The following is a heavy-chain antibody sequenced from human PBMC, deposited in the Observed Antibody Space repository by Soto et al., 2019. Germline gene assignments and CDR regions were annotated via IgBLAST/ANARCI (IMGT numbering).Heavy chain of an antibody. CDR2: ISVSGYNT. V-gene: IGHV3-23*01. D-gene: IGHD3-10*01. CDR3: ANALTSFYFDY. Sequence: PGGSVRLSGAACGFTCSSYSMIWVSQAPGRGMEWVSAISVSGYNTYYADSVKGRFTISRDNSMNTLYLKMNSLRAEDTAVYYCANALTSFYFDYWAQRTLVPVSS. J-gene: IGHJ4*02. CDR1: GFTCSSYS.